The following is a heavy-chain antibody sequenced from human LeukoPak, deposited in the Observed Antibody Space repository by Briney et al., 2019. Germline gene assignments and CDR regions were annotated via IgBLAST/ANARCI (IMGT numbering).Heavy chain of an antibody. J-gene: IGHJ5*02. V-gene: IGHV4-34*01. CDR2: INHSGST. CDR1: GGSFSGYY. Sequence: ASETLSLTCAVYGGSFSGYYWSWIRQPPGKGLEWIGEINHSGSTNYNPSLKSRVTISVDTSKNQFSLKLSSVTAADAAVYYCARGVTPTTYNWFDPWGQGTLVTVSS. CDR3: ARGVTPTTYNWFDP. D-gene: IGHD2/OR15-2a*01.